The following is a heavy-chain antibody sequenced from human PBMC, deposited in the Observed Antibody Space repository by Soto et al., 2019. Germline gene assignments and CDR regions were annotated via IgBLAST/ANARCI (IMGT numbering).Heavy chain of an antibody. J-gene: IGHJ1*01. CDR2: ISYDGSNK. CDR1: GFTFSSYG. CDR3: AKDSRPSGYYDSSGYYLEYFQH. Sequence: GGSLRLSCAASGFTFSSYGMHWVRQAPGKGLEWVAAISYDGSNKYYADSVKGRFTISRDNSKNTLYLQMNSLRAEDTAVYYCAKDSRPSGYYDSSGYYLEYFQHWGQGTLVTVS. V-gene: IGHV3-30*18. D-gene: IGHD3-22*01.